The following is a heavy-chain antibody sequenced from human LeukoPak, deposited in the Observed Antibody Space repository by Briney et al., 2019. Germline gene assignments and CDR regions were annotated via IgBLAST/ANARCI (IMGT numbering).Heavy chain of an antibody. CDR1: GFTCSSHA. CDR3: AKEGRYHHFDS. J-gene: IGHJ4*02. V-gene: IGHV3-30*18. Sequence: GRSLRLSCAASGFTCSSHAMHWVRQAPGKGLEWVALMSYDGSNEDYADSVKGRFTVSRDNSKDTLYLQMNSLRPEDTAVYYCAKEGRYHHFDSWGQGTLVTVSS. D-gene: IGHD3-9*01. CDR2: MSYDGSNE.